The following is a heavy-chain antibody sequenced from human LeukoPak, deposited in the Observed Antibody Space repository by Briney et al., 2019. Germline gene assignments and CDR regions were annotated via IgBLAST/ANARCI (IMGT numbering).Heavy chain of an antibody. J-gene: IGHJ4*02. V-gene: IGHV3-33*01. CDR1: GFTFSSYG. CDR2: IWYDGSNK. CDR3: ARDNKDYYDSSGYSDY. Sequence: PGGSLRLSCAASGFTFSSYGMHWVRQAPGKGLEWVAVIWYDGSNKYYADSVKGRFTISRDNSKNTLYLQMNSLRAEDTAVYYCARDNKDYYDSSGYSDYWGQGTLVTVSS. D-gene: IGHD3-22*01.